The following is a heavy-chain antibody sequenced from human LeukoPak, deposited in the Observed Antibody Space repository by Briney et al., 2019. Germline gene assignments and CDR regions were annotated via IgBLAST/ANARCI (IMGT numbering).Heavy chain of an antibody. CDR1: GFSFGIYW. D-gene: IGHD3-22*01. Sequence: GGSLRLSCAASGFSFGIYWMHWVRHAPGKGPVWVSRINSDGSSTNYADSVKGRLTMSRDNAKNTLYLHINSLRAEDTAIYYCIRSVSDGSGYYRVLEYWGQGTLVTVSS. V-gene: IGHV3-74*01. CDR2: INSDGSST. J-gene: IGHJ4*02. CDR3: IRSVSDGSGYYRVLEY.